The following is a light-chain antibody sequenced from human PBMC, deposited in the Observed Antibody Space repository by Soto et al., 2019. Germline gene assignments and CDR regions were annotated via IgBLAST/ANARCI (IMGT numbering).Light chain of an antibody. J-gene: IGLJ1*01. Sequence: QSALTQPPSASGSPGHSVTISCTGTSSGVGGYNFVSWYQQHPGKAPKLLIYEVDKRPSGVPDGFSGSKSGNTASLTVSGLQAEDEADYYCISYAGTTSYVYGTGTELTVL. CDR2: EVD. CDR1: SSGVGGYNF. V-gene: IGLV2-8*01. CDR3: ISYAGTTSYV.